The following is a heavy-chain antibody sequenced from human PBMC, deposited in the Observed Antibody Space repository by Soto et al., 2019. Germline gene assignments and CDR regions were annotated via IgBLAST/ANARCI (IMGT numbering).Heavy chain of an antibody. V-gene: IGHV3-43*01. CDR3: AKDLPITIFGVVIPAFDY. CDR1: GFKFDDYM. D-gene: IGHD3-3*01. J-gene: IGHJ4*02. Sequence: GGSLRLSCEASGFKFDDYMMHWVRQAPGKGLEWISLISWDGGSIDYADSIKGRFTISRDNSKNTLYLQMNSLRAEDTAVYYCAKDLPITIFGVVIPAFDYWGQGTLVTVSS. CDR2: ISWDGGSI.